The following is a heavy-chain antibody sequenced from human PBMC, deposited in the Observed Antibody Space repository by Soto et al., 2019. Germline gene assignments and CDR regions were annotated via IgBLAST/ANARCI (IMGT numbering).Heavy chain of an antibody. CDR3: AREYDTSGSYSWFDP. D-gene: IGHD3-22*01. Sequence: QVQLVQSGAEVKKPGSSVKVSCKASGDTFSSFTITWVRQAPGQGLEWMGGIVPLFGSSTYAQKFQGRVTITADASTSTFYMELTNLRSEDTALYYCAREYDTSGSYSWFDPWGQGTLVTVSS. J-gene: IGHJ5*02. CDR1: GDTFSSFT. V-gene: IGHV1-69*01. CDR2: IVPLFGSS.